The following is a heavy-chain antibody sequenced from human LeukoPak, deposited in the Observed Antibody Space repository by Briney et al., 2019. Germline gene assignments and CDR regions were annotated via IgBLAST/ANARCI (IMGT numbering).Heavy chain of an antibody. CDR3: AREAVHYGSGSLDY. Sequence: SETLSLTCTVAAGSIIRYYWSWIRQPAGKGLEWIGRIHSSGSTNYSPSLKSRVAMSLDTSKNQFSLELSSVTAADTAVYYCAREAVHYGSGSLDYWGQGTLVTVPS. J-gene: IGHJ4*02. CDR2: IHSSGST. V-gene: IGHV4-4*07. CDR1: AGSIIRYY. D-gene: IGHD3-10*01.